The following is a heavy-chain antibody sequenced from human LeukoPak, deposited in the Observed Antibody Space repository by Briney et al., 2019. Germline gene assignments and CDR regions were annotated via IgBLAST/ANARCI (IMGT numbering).Heavy chain of an antibody. CDR1: GASISSSSYY. V-gene: IGHV4-39*07. CDR3: ARDRSCSGGSCYGPPDY. CDR2: IYYSGGT. Sequence: PSETLSLTCTVSGASISSSSYYWGWIRQPPGKGLEWVGSIYYSGGTYYNPSLESRVTISVDTSKNQFSLKLNSVTAADTAVYYCARDRSCSGGSCYGPPDYWGQGTLVTVSS. J-gene: IGHJ4*02. D-gene: IGHD2-15*01.